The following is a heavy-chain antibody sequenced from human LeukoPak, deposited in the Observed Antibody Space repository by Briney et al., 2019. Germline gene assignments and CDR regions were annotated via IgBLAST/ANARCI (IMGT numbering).Heavy chain of an antibody. Sequence: GASVKVSCKASGYTFTSYGISWVRQAPGQGLEWMGWISAYNGNTNYAQKLQGRVTMTTDTSTSTAYMELRSLRSDDTAVYYCARDHPIAAAGDAFDIWGQGTMVTVSS. J-gene: IGHJ3*02. CDR3: ARDHPIAAAGDAFDI. D-gene: IGHD6-13*01. CDR1: GYTFTSYG. V-gene: IGHV1-18*01. CDR2: ISAYNGNT.